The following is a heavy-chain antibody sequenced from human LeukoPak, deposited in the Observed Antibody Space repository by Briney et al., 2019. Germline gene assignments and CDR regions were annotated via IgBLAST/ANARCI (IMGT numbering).Heavy chain of an antibody. J-gene: IGHJ4*02. CDR3: ARDLQLFDY. Sequence: RASVKVSCKASGYTFTGYYLNWVRQAPGQGLEWMGRIIPILGIANYAQKFQGRVTITADKSTSTAYMELSSLRSEDTAVYYCARDLQLFDYWGQGTLVTVSS. CDR2: IIPILGIA. CDR1: GYTFTGYY. D-gene: IGHD6-13*01. V-gene: IGHV1-69*04.